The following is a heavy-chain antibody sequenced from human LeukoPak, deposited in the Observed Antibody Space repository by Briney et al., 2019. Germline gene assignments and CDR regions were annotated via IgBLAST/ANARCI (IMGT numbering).Heavy chain of an antibody. CDR1: GFTFSSSA. J-gene: IGHJ4*02. D-gene: IGHD3-10*01. Sequence: GGSLRLSCAASGFTFSSSAMSWVRQAPGKWLGWVSTISGSGDRTYYADSVKGRFTISRDNSKNTLFLHMNSLRAEDTAVYSCAKGYYGSGSYGWFDYWGQGTLVTVSS. V-gene: IGHV3-23*01. CDR2: ISGSGDRT. CDR3: AKGYYGSGSYGWFDY.